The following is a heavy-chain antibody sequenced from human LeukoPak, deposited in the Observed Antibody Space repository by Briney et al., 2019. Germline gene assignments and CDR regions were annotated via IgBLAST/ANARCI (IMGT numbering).Heavy chain of an antibody. Sequence: WASVKVSCKASGYTLTGYYMHWVRQAPGQGLEWMGWINPNSGGTNYAQKFQGRVTMTRDTSISTAYMELSRLRSDDTAVYYCARTKTDDYSNYEYWGQGTLVTVSS. CDR2: INPNSGGT. CDR3: ARTKTDDYSNYEY. D-gene: IGHD4-11*01. J-gene: IGHJ4*02. V-gene: IGHV1-2*02. CDR1: GYTLTGYY.